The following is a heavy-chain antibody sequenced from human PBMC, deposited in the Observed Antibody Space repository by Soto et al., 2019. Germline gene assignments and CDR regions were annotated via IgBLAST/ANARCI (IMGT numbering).Heavy chain of an antibody. CDR3: ARAVSPYFGTWFDP. V-gene: IGHV4-30-2*01. D-gene: IGHD3-10*01. CDR1: GGSITSGNSYS. J-gene: IGHJ5*02. CDR2: ISQTGTT. Sequence: QLQLQESGPGLVKPSETLSLTCAVSGGSITSGNSYSWAWIRQPPGRGLEWIGSISQTGTTSYNPSLKSRVSVSLDKSKNQFSLRLPSVTAADMAVYFCARAVSPYFGTWFDPWGQGTLVTVSS.